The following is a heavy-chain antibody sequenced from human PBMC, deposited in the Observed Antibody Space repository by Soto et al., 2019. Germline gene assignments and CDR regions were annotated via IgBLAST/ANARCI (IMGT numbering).Heavy chain of an antibody. Sequence: QVHLQESGPGLVKPSETLSITCSVSGGSISNYYWSWILQPAGKRLEWIGRIYSTRSTNYNPSLKSRVTMSLDTSQKPISLQLTSVTAADTAVYYCAREAFSGGVWSFDLWGRGTLVTVSS. J-gene: IGHJ2*01. CDR1: GGSISNYY. CDR2: IYSTRST. CDR3: AREAFSGGVWSFDL. D-gene: IGHD2-15*01. V-gene: IGHV4-4*07.